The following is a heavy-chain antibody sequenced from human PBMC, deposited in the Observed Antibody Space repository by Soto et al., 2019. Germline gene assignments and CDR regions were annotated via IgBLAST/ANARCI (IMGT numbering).Heavy chain of an antibody. V-gene: IGHV1-69*04. J-gene: IGHJ5*02. CDR3: ARDLGEMATIWSWCDP. D-gene: IGHD5-12*01. CDR1: VGTFSIYT. Sequence: SLKVSCKASVGTFSIYTISWVRQAPGQGLEWMGRIIPILGIAIYAQKFQGRVTITADKATSTAYMELSSLRSEDTAVYYCARDLGEMATIWSWCDPWGQGTLVTVSS. CDR2: IIPILGIA.